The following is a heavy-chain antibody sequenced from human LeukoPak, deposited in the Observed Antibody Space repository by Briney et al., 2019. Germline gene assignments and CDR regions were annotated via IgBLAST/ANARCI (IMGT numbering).Heavy chain of an antibody. CDR3: ARDRGGYSYGIGY. CDR1: GFTFSSYS. V-gene: IGHV3-48*01. Sequence: GGSLRLSCAASGFTFSSYSMNWVRQAPGKGLEWVSYISSSSSTIYYADSVKGRFTISRDKAKNSLYLQMNSLRAEDTAVYYCARDRGGYSYGIGYWGQGTLVTVSS. J-gene: IGHJ4*02. D-gene: IGHD5-18*01. CDR2: ISSSSSTI.